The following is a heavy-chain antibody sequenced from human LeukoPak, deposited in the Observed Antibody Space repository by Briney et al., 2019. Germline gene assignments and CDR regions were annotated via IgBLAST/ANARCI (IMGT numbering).Heavy chain of an antibody. Sequence: GESLKISCKASGFNFRTFWIGWVRQMPGQGLEWMGMIYPNDSDIRYSPSFQGQVTISADKSINTAYLQWSSLKASDTAMYYCACVPSSRDAFDIWGQGTMVTVSS. J-gene: IGHJ3*02. CDR2: IYPNDSDI. D-gene: IGHD6-13*01. CDR3: ACVPSSRDAFDI. CDR1: GFNFRTFW. V-gene: IGHV5-51*03.